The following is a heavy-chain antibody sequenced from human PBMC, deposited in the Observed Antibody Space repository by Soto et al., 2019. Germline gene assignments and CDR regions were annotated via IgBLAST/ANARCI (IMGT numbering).Heavy chain of an antibody. CDR2: IYHSGST. D-gene: IGHD3-10*01. J-gene: IGHJ5*02. CDR1: GYSISSGYY. CDR3: ARDRVTMVRGGPTDNWFDP. V-gene: IGHV4-38-2*02. Sequence: PSETLSLTCAVSGYSISSGYYWGWIRQPPGKGLEWIGSIYHSGSTYYNPSLKSRVTISVDTSKNQFSLKLSSVTAADTAVYYCARDRVTMVRGGPTDNWFDPWGQGTLVTVSS.